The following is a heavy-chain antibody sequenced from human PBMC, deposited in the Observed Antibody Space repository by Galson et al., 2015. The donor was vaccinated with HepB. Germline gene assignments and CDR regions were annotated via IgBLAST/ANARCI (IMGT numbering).Heavy chain of an antibody. CDR3: ARDGGKYSGSWYLFDY. CDR1: GFTFRSYG. V-gene: IGHV3-33*01. CDR2: IWYDGSNE. D-gene: IGHD6-13*01. J-gene: IGHJ4*02. Sequence: SLRLSCAASGFTFRSYGMHWVRQAPGKGLEWVAVIWYDGSNEYYTDSVKGRFTISRDNSKNTLYLQMNSLRAEDTAVYYCARDGGKYSGSWYLFDYRGQGTLVTVSS.